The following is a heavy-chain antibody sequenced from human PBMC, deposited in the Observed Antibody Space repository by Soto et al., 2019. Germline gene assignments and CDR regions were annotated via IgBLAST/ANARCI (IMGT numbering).Heavy chain of an antibody. J-gene: IGHJ4*02. Sequence: QVQLQESGPGLVKPSQTLSLTCTVSGGSISSGGYYWSWIRQHPGKGLEWIGYIYYSGSTYYNPSLKSRVTISVDTSKNQFSLKLSSLTAADTAVYYCARVHYDILTGYPRRFDYWGQGTLVTVSS. D-gene: IGHD3-9*01. CDR2: IYYSGST. CDR3: ARVHYDILTGYPRRFDY. CDR1: GGSISSGGYY. V-gene: IGHV4-31*03.